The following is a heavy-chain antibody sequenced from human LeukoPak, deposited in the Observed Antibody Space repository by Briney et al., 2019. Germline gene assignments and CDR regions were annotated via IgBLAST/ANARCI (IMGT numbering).Heavy chain of an antibody. Sequence: HTGGSLRLSCAASGFTFSSNWMTWLRQPPGKGLEWVANIKQDGSEQYYVDSVKGRFTISRDNAKNSLFLQMSSLRAEDTAVYYCALNPDYYGSGSFDYWGQGTLVTVSS. V-gene: IGHV3-7*01. CDR3: ALNPDYYGSGSFDY. D-gene: IGHD3-10*01. CDR1: GFTFSSNW. CDR2: IKQDGSEQ. J-gene: IGHJ4*02.